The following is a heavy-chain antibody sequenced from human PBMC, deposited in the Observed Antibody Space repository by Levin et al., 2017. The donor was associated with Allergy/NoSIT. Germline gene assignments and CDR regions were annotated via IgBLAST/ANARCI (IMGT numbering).Heavy chain of an antibody. Sequence: SQTLSLTCTVSGGSISSYYWSWLRLPPGKGLEYIGYIYYSGSTNYNPSLKSRVTISVDTSKNQFSLKLSSVTAADTAVYYCARKSKVGTYGYYMDVWGKGTTVTVSS. V-gene: IGHV4-59*01. D-gene: IGHD3-10*01. J-gene: IGHJ6*03. CDR2: IYYSGST. CDR3: ARKSKVGTYGYYMDV. CDR1: GGSISSYY.